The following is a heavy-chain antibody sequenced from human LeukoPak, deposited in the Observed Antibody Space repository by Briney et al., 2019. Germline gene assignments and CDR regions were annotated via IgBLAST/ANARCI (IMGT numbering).Heavy chain of an antibody. D-gene: IGHD3-22*01. CDR2: IKSKTDGGTT. CDR1: GFTFSNAW. J-gene: IGHJ4*02. Sequence: GGSLRLSCAASGFTFSNAWMSWVRQAPGKGLEWVGRIKSKTDGGTTDYAAPVKGRFTISRDDSKNTLYLQMNSLKTEDTAVYYCTTADSSGYYLGIKSPLFKGQRPGFDYWGQGTLVTVSS. CDR3: TTADSSGYYLGIKSPLFKGQRPGFDY. V-gene: IGHV3-15*01.